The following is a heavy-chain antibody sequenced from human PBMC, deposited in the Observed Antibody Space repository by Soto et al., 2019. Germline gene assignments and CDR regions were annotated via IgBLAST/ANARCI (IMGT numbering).Heavy chain of an antibody. CDR1: DFTFSNYW. CDR3: FGGNGGPQ. J-gene: IGHJ4*02. V-gene: IGHV3-7*03. D-gene: IGHD3-16*01. Sequence: GGSLRLSCATSDFTFSNYWINWVRQAPGKGLEWVANIKPDGSATNYVDSVKGRFTISRDNVRNSVSLQMNSLRVEDTAVYFCFGGNGGPQWGQGTLVTVSS. CDR2: IKPDGSAT.